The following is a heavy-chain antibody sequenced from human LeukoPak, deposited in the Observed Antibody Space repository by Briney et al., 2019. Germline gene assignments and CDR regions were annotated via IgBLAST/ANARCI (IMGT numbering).Heavy chain of an antibody. CDR1: GYTFTSYY. CDR2: INPSGGST. Sequence: GASVKVSCKASGYTFTSYYMHWVRQAPGQGLERMGIINPSGGSTSYAQKFQGRVTMTRDMSTSTVYMELSSLRSEDTAVYYCAREVARYGAFDIWGQGTMVTVSS. V-gene: IGHV1-46*01. D-gene: IGHD5-18*01. CDR3: AREVARYGAFDI. J-gene: IGHJ3*02.